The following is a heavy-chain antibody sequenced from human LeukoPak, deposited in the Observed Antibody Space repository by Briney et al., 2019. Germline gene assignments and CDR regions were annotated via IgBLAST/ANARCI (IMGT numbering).Heavy chain of an antibody. CDR1: GGSISSGGYS. J-gene: IGHJ5*02. CDR2: IYHSGST. V-gene: IGHV4-30-2*01. D-gene: IGHD2-15*01. CDR3: ARGYCSGGSCYASGFDP. Sequence: SETLSLTCAVSGGSISSGGYSWSWIRQPPGKGLEWIGYIYHSGSTYYNPSLKSRVTISVDRSKNQFSLKLSSVTAADTAVYYCARGYCSGGSCYASGFDPWGQGNLGTVSS.